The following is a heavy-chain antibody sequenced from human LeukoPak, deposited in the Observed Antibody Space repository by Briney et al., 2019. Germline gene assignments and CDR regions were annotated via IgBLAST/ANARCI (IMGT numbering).Heavy chain of an antibody. V-gene: IGHV3-33*01. CDR1: GFTFSRYG. CDR3: ARKYDNDSGFYYHHY. Sequence: GGSLRLSCGASGFTFSRYGMHWVRQAPGKGLEWVAVIWYDGTNKYYADSVKGRFTISRDNSKNTLYLQMNSLRAEDTAADYCARKYDNDSGFYYHHYLGQGTLVIVSS. D-gene: IGHD3-22*01. J-gene: IGHJ4*02. CDR2: IWYDGTNK.